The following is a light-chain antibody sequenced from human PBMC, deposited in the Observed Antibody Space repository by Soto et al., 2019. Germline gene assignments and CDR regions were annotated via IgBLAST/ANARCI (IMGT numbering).Light chain of an antibody. J-gene: IGKJ4*01. CDR2: AAS. CDR3: QHLSPYPLLT. V-gene: IGKV1-39*01. Sequence: DIQMTQSPSSLSASVGDRVTITCRASQSISSYLNWYQQKPGKAPKLLIYAASSLQSGVPSRFIGSGSGTNFTLTVSSLQPEDFATYYCQHLSPYPLLTFGGGTKVEI. CDR1: QSISSY.